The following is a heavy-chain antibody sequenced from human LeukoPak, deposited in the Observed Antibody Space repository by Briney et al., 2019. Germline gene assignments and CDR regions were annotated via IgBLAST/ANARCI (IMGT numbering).Heavy chain of an antibody. J-gene: IGHJ4*02. CDR3: VKDPNWDYGVFDY. CDR2: INPHSGDT. CDR1: GYTFAGYY. V-gene: IGHV1-2*02. D-gene: IGHD4/OR15-4a*01. Sequence: ASVKVSCKASGYTFAGYYMHWVRQAPGQGLEWMGWINPHSGDTNYAQKFQGRVTMTRDTSINTAYMELGRLRSDDTAVYYCVKDPNWDYGVFDYWGQGTLVTISS.